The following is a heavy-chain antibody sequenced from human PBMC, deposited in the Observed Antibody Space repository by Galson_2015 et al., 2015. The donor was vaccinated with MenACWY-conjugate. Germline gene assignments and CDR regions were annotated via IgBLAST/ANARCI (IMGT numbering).Heavy chain of an antibody. CDR3: ARDQNCFDSSCLDN. J-gene: IGHJ4*02. CDR1: GFTFRSYR. V-gene: IGHV3-48*04. D-gene: IGHD3-22*01. Sequence: SLRISCAASGFTFRSYRMNWVRQAPGKGLEWVSYISSSSSTIYYADSVKGRFTISRDNAKNSLYLQMNSLRAEDTAVYYCARDQNCFDSSCLDNWGQGPLVPAAS. CDR2: ISSSSSTI.